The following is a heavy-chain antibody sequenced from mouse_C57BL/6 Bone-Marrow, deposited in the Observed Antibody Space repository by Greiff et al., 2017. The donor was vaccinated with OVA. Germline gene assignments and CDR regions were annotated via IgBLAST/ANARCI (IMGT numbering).Heavy chain of an antibody. CDR2: IWRGGST. CDR3: ARKMDYAPMDY. Sequence: VKLMESGPGLVQPSPSLSLTCTVSGFSLTSYGVHWVRQSPGKGLEWLGVIWRGGSTDYNAAFISRLSISKDNSKSQVFFKMNSLQADDTAIYYCARKMDYAPMDYWGQGTSVTVSS. D-gene: IGHD2-4*01. CDR1: GFSLTSYG. V-gene: IGHV2-2*01. J-gene: IGHJ4*01.